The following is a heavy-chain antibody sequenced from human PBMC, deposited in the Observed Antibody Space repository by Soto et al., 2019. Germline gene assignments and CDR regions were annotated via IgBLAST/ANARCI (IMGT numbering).Heavy chain of an antibody. CDR2: INPNSGGT. V-gene: IGHV1-2*04. CDR3: ARDHRSGDNSLVHYGSGMSP. D-gene: IGHD3-10*01. CDR1: GYTFTGNY. Sequence: ASVKVSCKDSGYTFTGNYMHCVRQAPGQGREWMGWINPNSGGTNYAQKFQGWVTMTRDTSISTAYMELSRLRSDDTAVYYCARDHRSGDNSLVHYGSGMSPWGQGTLVTV. J-gene: IGHJ5*02.